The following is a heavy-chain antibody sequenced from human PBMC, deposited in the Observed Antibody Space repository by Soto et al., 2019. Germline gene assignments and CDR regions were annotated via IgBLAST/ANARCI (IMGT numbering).Heavy chain of an antibody. CDR3: ARDAGLPTHGNYYMDV. V-gene: IGHV3-33*01. Sequence: PGGSLRLSCAASGFTFSSYGMHWVRQAPGKGLEWVAVIWYDGSNKYYADSVKGRFTISRDNSKNTLYLQMNSLRAEDTAVYYCARDAGLPTHGNYYMDVWGKGTTVTVSS. D-gene: IGHD2-15*01. CDR2: IWYDGSNK. J-gene: IGHJ6*03. CDR1: GFTFSSYG.